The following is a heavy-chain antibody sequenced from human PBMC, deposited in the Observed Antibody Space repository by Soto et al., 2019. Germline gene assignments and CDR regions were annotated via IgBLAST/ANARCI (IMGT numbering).Heavy chain of an antibody. J-gene: IGHJ6*02. CDR2: IYYSGST. CDR3: ARGLNHMVKYYYYYGLDV. D-gene: IGHD5-18*01. V-gene: IGHV4-61*01. CDR1: GGSVSSGSYY. Sequence: SETLSLTCTVSGGSVSSGSYYWSWIRQPPGKGLEWIGYIYYSGSTNYNPSLKSRVTISVDTSKNQFSLKLSSVTAADTAVYYCARGLNHMVKYYYYYGLDVWGQGTTVTVSS.